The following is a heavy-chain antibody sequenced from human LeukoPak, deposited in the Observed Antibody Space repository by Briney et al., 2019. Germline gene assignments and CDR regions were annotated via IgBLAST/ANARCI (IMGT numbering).Heavy chain of an antibody. CDR3: ARDFAYCSSTSCYRVGYYYYYYMDV. CDR1: GYTFTGYY. D-gene: IGHD2-2*02. Sequence: ASVKVSCKASGYTFTGYYMHWVRQAPGQGLEWMGWINPNSGGTNYAQKFQGRVTMSRDTSISTAYMELSRLRSDDTAVYYCARDFAYCSSTSCYRVGYYYYYYMDVWGKGTTVTVSS. J-gene: IGHJ6*03. CDR2: INPNSGGT. V-gene: IGHV1-2*02.